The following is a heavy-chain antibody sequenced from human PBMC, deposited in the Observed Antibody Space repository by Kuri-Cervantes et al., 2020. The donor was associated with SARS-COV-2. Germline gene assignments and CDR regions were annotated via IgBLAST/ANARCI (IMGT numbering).Heavy chain of an antibody. Sequence: ASVKVSCKASGYNFIDYFMQWVRQAPGQGLEWMGWINPKTGATNFAQKFQDRITLTRDTSISTAYMELSRLRSDDTAVYYCARVLQWLVEDAFDIWGQGTMVTVSS. D-gene: IGHD6-19*01. J-gene: IGHJ3*02. V-gene: IGHV1-2*02. CDR1: GYNFIDYF. CDR2: INPKTGAT. CDR3: ARVLQWLVEDAFDI.